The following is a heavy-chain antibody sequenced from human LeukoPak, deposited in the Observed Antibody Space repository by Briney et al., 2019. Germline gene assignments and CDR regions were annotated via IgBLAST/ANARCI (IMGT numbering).Heavy chain of an antibody. J-gene: IGHJ4*02. CDR1: GYTFTSYG. D-gene: IGHD3-10*01. Sequence: ASVTASCKASGYTFTSYGISWVRQAPGQGLEWMGWISAYNGNTNYAQKFQGRVTITADKSTSTAYMELSSLRSEDTAVYYCARGEFQGGPDYWGQGTLVTVSS. CDR3: ARGEFQGGPDY. CDR2: ISAYNGNT. V-gene: IGHV1-18*01.